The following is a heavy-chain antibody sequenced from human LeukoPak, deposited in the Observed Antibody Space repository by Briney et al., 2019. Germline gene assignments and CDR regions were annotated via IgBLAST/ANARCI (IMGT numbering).Heavy chain of an antibody. CDR1: GGSISTYY. CDR2: INYSGST. CDR3: ARLNGSN. J-gene: IGHJ4*02. D-gene: IGHD1-26*01. V-gene: IGHV4-59*08. Sequence: PSETLSLTCTVSGGSISTYYWSWIRQPPGKGLEWVGYINYSGSTNYDPSLKSRVSISVDTSKNQFSLKLSSVTAADTAVYYCARLNGSNWGQGTLVTVSS.